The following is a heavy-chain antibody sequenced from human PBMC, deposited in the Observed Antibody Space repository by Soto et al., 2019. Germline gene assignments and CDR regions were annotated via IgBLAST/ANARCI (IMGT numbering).Heavy chain of an antibody. D-gene: IGHD2-2*01. J-gene: IGHJ4*02. CDR2: IYYSGST. V-gene: IGHV4-39*01. Sequence: SETLSLTCTVSGGSISSSSYYWGWIRQPPGKGLEWIGSIYYSGSTYYNPSLKSRVTISVDTSKNQFSLKLSSVTAADTAVYYCARHRGYCSSTSCYEFDYWGQGTLVTVSS. CDR3: ARHRGYCSSTSCYEFDY. CDR1: GGSISSSSYY.